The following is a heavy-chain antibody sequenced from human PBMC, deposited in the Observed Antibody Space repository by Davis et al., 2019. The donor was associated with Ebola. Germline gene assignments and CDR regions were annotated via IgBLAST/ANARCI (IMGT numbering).Heavy chain of an antibody. V-gene: IGHV1-69*04. D-gene: IGHD6-13*01. Sequence: AASVKVSCKASGGTFSSYAISWVRQAPGQGLEWMGRIIPILGIANYAQKFQGRVTITADKSTRTAYMELSSLRSEDTAVYYCARDLSSSWYRYWGQGTLVTVSS. CDR1: GGTFSSYA. CDR3: ARDLSSSWYRY. CDR2: IIPILGIA. J-gene: IGHJ4*02.